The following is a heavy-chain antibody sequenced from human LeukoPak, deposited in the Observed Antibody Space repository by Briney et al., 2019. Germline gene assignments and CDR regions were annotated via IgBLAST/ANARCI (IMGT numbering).Heavy chain of an antibody. D-gene: IGHD6-13*01. V-gene: IGHV1-2*02. CDR1: GYTFTGYY. CDR3: ATGIAAAANRQFDY. J-gene: IGHJ4*02. Sequence: GASVKVSCKASGYTFTGYYMHWVRQAPGQGLEWMRWINPNSGGTNYAQKFQGRVTMTEDTSTDTAYMELSSLRSEDTAVYYCATGIAAAANRQFDYWAREPWSPSPQ. CDR2: INPNSGGT.